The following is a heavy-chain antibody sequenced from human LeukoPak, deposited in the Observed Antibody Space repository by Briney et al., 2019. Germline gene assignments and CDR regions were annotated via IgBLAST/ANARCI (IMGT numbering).Heavy chain of an antibody. CDR1: GXSFTSNW. Sequence: GESLKISSKGSGXSFTSNWISWVRQMPGKGVEWMGRIDPIDSYTNYSPSFQGHVTISADKSISTAYLQWSSLKASDTAMYYCARQPEGTWFDPWGQGTLVTVSS. CDR2: IDPIDSYT. CDR3: ARQPEGTWFDP. V-gene: IGHV5-10-1*01. D-gene: IGHD1-1*01. J-gene: IGHJ5*02.